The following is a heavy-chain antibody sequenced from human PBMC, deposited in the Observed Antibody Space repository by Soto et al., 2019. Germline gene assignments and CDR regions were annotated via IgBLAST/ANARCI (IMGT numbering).Heavy chain of an antibody. CDR1: GCTLSSYA. CDR2: ISGSGGST. CDR3: AKDPLGSPGSGLHWFDH. D-gene: IGHD3-16*01. Sequence: XGCLSRSCAASGCTLSSYAMSWVRQAPGKGLEWVSAISGSGGSTYYADSVKGRFTISRDDSKNTLYLQMNSLRAEDTAVYYCAKDPLGSPGSGLHWFDHWGQGTLVTVSS. V-gene: IGHV3-23*01. J-gene: IGHJ5*02.